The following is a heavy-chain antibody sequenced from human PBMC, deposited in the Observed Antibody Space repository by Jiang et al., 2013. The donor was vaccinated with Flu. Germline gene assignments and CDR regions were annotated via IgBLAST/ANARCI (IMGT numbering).Heavy chain of an antibody. J-gene: IGHJ4*02. CDR3: ASRQPFDY. CDR1: GFTFSSYA. Sequence: VQLLESGGGVVQPGRSLRLSCAASGFTFSSYAMHWVRQAPGKGLEWVAVISYDGSNKYYADSVKGRFTISRDNSKNTLYLQMNSLRAEDTAVYYCASRQPFDYWGQGTLVTVSS. D-gene: IGHD6-13*01. CDR2: ISYDGSNK. V-gene: IGHV3-30-3*01.